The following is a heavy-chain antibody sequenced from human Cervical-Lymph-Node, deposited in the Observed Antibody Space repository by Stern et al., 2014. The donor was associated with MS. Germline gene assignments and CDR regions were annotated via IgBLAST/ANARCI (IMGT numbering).Heavy chain of an antibody. Sequence: QVQLVQSGGEVKKTGSSVKVSCKASGWTLTYRYLHWVRQAPGQALEWMGWVTPYNDNANYAQKFQGRLTISRDTSMMTSYMVLTSLRSDDTAIYFCARSALYDDSGAYHMDVWGQGTTVTVSS. D-gene: IGHD4-17*01. V-gene: IGHV1-45*02. CDR1: GWTLTYRY. CDR3: ARSALYDDSGAYHMDV. J-gene: IGHJ6*02. CDR2: VTPYNDNA.